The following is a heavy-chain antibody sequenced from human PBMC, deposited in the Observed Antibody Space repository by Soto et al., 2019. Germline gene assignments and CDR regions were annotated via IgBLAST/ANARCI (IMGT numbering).Heavy chain of an antibody. CDR3: ASLTHIVVVPAAILSDYYMDV. V-gene: IGHV3-7*01. Sequence: GGSLRLSCAASGFTFSSYWMSWVRQAPGKGLEWVANIKQDGSEKYYVDSVKGRFTISRDNAKNSLYLQMNSLRAEDTAVYYCASLTHIVVVPAAILSDYYMDVWGKGTTVTVSS. J-gene: IGHJ6*03. CDR1: GFTFSSYW. CDR2: IKQDGSEK. D-gene: IGHD2-2*02.